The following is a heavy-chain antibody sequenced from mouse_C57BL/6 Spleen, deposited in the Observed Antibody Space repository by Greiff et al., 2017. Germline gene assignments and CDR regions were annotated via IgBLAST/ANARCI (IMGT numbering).Heavy chain of an antibody. D-gene: IGHD3-3*01. J-gene: IGHJ4*01. CDR2: INPNNGGT. CDR1: GYTFTDYY. Sequence: VQLQQSGPELVKPGASVKISCKASGYTFTDYYMNWVKQSHGKSLEWIGDINPNNGGTSYNQKFKGKATLTVDKSSSTAYMELRSLTSEDSAVYYCARPREGYYAMDYWGQGTSVTVSS. CDR3: ARPREGYYAMDY. V-gene: IGHV1-26*01.